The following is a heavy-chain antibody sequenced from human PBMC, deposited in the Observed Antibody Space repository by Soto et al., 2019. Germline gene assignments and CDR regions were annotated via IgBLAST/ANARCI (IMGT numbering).Heavy chain of an antibody. CDR2: IYSGGST. CDR1: GFTVSSNY. V-gene: IGHV3-53*02. Sequence: EVQLVETGGGLIQPGGSLRLSCAASGFTVSSNYMSWVRQAPGQGLEWVSVIYSGGSTYYADSVKGRFTISRDNSKNTLYLQMNSLRAEDMAVYYCARGGSPYDILTGRWAFDIWGQGTMVTVSS. D-gene: IGHD3-9*01. CDR3: ARGGSPYDILTGRWAFDI. J-gene: IGHJ3*02.